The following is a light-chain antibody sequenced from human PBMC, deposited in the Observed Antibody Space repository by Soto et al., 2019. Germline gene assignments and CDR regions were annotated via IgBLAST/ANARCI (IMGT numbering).Light chain of an antibody. V-gene: IGKV3-15*01. Sequence: EIVMTQSPATLSVSPGERATLSCRASQSVSSNLAWYQQKPGQAPRLLIYGASTRATGIPARFSGSGSGTDFTLTISSLQSEDFAVYYGQQYNNWPSWTFGQGTKVEIK. CDR3: QQYNNWPSWT. CDR2: GAS. CDR1: QSVSSN. J-gene: IGKJ1*01.